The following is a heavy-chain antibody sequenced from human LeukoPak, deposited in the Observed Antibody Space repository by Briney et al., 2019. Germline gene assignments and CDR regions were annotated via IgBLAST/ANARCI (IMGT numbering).Heavy chain of an antibody. J-gene: IGHJ3*02. CDR2: MTSSNTI. V-gene: IGHV3-69-1*01. D-gene: IGHD3-9*01. CDR1: GFTFSSYS. CDR3: ARAQTIFWEFDGFDI. Sequence: GGSLRLSCAASGFTFSSYSMNWVRQAPGKGLEWVATMTSSNTIYYADSVKGRFPISRDNAENSVYLQMNSLRDEDTAVYSCARAQTIFWEFDGFDIWGRGTKVTVSS.